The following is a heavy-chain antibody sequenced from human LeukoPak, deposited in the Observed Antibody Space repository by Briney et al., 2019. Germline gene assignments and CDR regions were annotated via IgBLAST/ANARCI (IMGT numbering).Heavy chain of an antibody. CDR3: ARGSTDVYWYLDV. CDR2: VHDTGST. CDR1: GSSVSTFY. D-gene: IGHD1-26*01. J-gene: IGHJ2*01. Sequence: PSETLSLTCIVSGSSVSTFYWSWLRQSPGTGLEWIGFVHDTGSTAYNPSLKSRVTISLETSKNQLSPMLTSVTAADTAMYYCARGSTDVYWYLDVWGRGTLVTVSS. V-gene: IGHV4-59*02.